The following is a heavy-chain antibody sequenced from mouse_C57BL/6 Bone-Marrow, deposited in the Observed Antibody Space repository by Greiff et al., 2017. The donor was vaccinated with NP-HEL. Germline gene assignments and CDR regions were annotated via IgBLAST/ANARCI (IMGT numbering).Heavy chain of an antibody. CDR2: IDPENGDT. CDR3: TTEVVATGDYFDY. V-gene: IGHV14-4*01. CDR1: GFNITDDY. J-gene: IGHJ2*01. D-gene: IGHD1-1*01. Sequence: EVQLQQSGAELVRPGASVKLSCTASGFNITDDYMHWVKQRPEQGLEWIGWIDPENGDTEYASKFQGKATITADTSSNTAYLQLSSLTSEDTAVYYCTTEVVATGDYFDYWGQGTTLTVSS.